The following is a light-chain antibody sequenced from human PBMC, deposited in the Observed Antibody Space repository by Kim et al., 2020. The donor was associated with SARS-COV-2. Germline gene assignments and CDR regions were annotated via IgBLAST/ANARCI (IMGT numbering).Light chain of an antibody. V-gene: IGLV3-21*04. CDR3: QVWDSSSDHWV. CDR2: YDS. J-gene: IGLJ3*02. Sequence: SYELTQPPSVSVAPGKTARITCGGNNIGRKSVHWYQQKPGQAPVLVIYYDSDRPSGIPERFSGSNSGNTATLTISRVEAGDEADYYSQVWDSSSDHWVFGGGTQLTVL. CDR1: NIGRKS.